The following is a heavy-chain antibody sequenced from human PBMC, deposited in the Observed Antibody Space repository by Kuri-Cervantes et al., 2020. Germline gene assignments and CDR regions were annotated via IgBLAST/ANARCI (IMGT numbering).Heavy chain of an antibody. Sequence: DSVKVSCKDSGYTFTSYAMYWVRQAPGQRLEWMGWINAGNGNTKYSQKFQGRVTITRDTSASTAYMELSSLRSEDTAVYYCARVRYSSGWYGLGYWGQGTLVTVSS. J-gene: IGHJ4*02. CDR3: ARVRYSSGWYGLGY. D-gene: IGHD6-19*01. CDR1: GYTFTSYA. CDR2: INAGNGNT. V-gene: IGHV1-3*01.